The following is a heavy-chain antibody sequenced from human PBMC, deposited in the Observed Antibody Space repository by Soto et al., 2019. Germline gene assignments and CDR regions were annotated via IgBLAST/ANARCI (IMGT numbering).Heavy chain of an antibody. D-gene: IGHD2-15*01. J-gene: IGHJ6*02. CDR2: IYYSGDT. CDR3: ARNQPQRYCSGGTCRPAYGMDV. CDR1: GGSISSDSFY. V-gene: IGHV4-39*01. Sequence: SETLSLTCTVSGGSISSDSFYWAWIRQPPGKGLEWIGIIYYSGDTYYNPSLAGRLTTSVDTSNQFSLTLRSVTAADTALYYCARNQPQRYCSGGTCRPAYGMDVWGQGTTVTVSS.